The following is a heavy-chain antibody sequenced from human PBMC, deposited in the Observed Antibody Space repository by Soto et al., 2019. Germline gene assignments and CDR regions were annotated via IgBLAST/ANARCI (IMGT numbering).Heavy chain of an antibody. CDR1: GYSFTSYW. Sequence: PGESLKISWKGSGYSFTSYWIGWVRQMPGKGLEWMGIIYPGDSETRYSPSFQGQVTISADKSISTAYLQWSSLKASDTAMYYCARQSTSSSSPAAFDYWGQGTLVTVSS. CDR3: ARQSTSSSSPAAFDY. J-gene: IGHJ4*02. D-gene: IGHD6-13*01. CDR2: IYPGDSET. V-gene: IGHV5-51*01.